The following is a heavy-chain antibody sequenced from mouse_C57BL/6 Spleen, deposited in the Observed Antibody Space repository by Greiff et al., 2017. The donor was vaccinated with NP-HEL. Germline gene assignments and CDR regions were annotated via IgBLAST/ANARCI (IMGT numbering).Heavy chain of an antibody. Sequence: EVKLQESGGGLVQPGGSLSLSCAASGFTFTDYYMSWVRQPPGKALEWLGFIRNKANGYTTEYSASVKGRFTISRDNSQSILYLQMNALRAEDSATYHCARHYYGSSFWYFDVWGRGTTDSVFS. D-gene: IGHD1-1*01. CDR2: IRNKANGYTT. J-gene: IGHJ1*03. CDR1: GFTFTDYY. CDR3: ARHYYGSSFWYFDV. V-gene: IGHV7-3*01.